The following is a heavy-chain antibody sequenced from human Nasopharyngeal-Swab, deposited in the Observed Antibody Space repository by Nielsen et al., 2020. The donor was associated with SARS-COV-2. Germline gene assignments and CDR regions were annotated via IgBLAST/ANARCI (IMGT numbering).Heavy chain of an antibody. J-gene: IGHJ4*02. Sequence: RQAPGKELEWIGEINHSGSTNYNPSLKSRVTISVDTSKNQFSLKLSSVTAADTAVYYCARGTLQDYWGQGTLVTVSS. V-gene: IGHV4-34*01. D-gene: IGHD1-1*01. CDR2: INHSGST. CDR3: ARGTLQDY.